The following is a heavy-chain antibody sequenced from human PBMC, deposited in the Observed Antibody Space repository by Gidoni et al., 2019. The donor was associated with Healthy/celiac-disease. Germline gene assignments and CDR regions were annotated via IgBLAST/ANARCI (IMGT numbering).Heavy chain of an antibody. D-gene: IGHD3-3*01. CDR1: GLTVSSSE. CDR2: ISSSGSTI. Sequence: EVQLVESGGGLVQPGGSLRRSCAASGLTVSSSEMNWVRQSPGKGLEWVSYISSSGSTIYYADSVKGRFTISRDNAKNSLYLQMNSLRAEDTAVYYCARDRRFLDLGYYYGMDVWGQGTTVTVSS. CDR3: ARDRRFLDLGYYYGMDV. V-gene: IGHV3-48*03. J-gene: IGHJ6*02.